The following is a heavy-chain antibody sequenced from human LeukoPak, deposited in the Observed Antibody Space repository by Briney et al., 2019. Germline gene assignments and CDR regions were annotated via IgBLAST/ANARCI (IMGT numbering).Heavy chain of an antibody. D-gene: IGHD6-19*01. CDR3: ARAEYSSGWYGGALDI. Sequence: PSETLSLTCTVSGGSISTYYWSWIRQPPGKGLEWIGYIYYSGSTNYSPSLKSRVTISIDTSKNQFSLKVSSVTAADTAVYYCARAEYSSGWYGGALDIWGQGTMVTVSS. CDR1: GGSISTYY. V-gene: IGHV4-59*08. CDR2: IYYSGST. J-gene: IGHJ3*02.